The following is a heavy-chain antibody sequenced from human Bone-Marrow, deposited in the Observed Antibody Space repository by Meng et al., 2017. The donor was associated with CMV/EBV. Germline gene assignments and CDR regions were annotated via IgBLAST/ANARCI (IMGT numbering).Heavy chain of an antibody. Sequence: GESLKISCAASGFTFSSYAMSWVRQAPGKGLEWVSAISGSGGSTYYADSVKGRFTISRDNAKNTLYLQMNSLRAEDTAVYYCARDPIQYSSSWFYYYYGMDVWGQGTTVTVSS. CDR2: ISGSGGST. CDR1: GFTFSSYA. J-gene: IGHJ6*02. D-gene: IGHD6-13*01. CDR3: ARDPIQYSSSWFYYYYGMDV. V-gene: IGHV3-23*01.